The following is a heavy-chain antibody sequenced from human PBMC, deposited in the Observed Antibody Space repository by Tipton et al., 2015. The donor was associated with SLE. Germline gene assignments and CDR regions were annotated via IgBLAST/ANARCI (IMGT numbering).Heavy chain of an antibody. Sequence: SLRLSCSASGFTFSSYAMHWVRQAPGKGLEYVSAISSNGGSTYYADSVKGRFTISRDNSKNTLYLQMSSLRAEDTAVYYCVKSVRQQLVGGFDYWGQGTLVTVSS. V-gene: IGHV3-64D*06. CDR3: VKSVRQQLVGGFDY. D-gene: IGHD6-13*01. J-gene: IGHJ4*02. CDR2: ISSNGGST. CDR1: GFTFSSYA.